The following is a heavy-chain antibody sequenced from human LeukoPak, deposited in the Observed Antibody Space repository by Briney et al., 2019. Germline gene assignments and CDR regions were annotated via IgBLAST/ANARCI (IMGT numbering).Heavy chain of an antibody. CDR2: ISGSGGST. D-gene: IGHD4-17*01. Sequence: GGSLRLSCAASGFTFSSYSMNWVRQAPGKGLEWVSAISGSGGSTYYADSVKGRFTISRDNSKNTLYLQMNSLRAEDTAVYYCAKDSSRGGLYGDYVDYWGQGTLVTVSS. CDR1: GFTFSSYS. CDR3: AKDSSRGGLYGDYVDY. J-gene: IGHJ4*02. V-gene: IGHV3-23*01.